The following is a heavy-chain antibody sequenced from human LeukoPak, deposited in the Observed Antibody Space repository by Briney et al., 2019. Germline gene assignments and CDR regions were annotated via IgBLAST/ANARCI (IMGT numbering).Heavy chain of an antibody. CDR2: IYYSGST. CDR1: GDSISSGDFY. V-gene: IGHV4-30-4*01. CDR3: ARHYYAVHY. Sequence: SQTLCLTCTVSGDSISSGDFYWSWIRQPPGKGLEWIGYIYYSGSTSYNPSLKSRVAISVDTSKNQFSLKLSSVTAADTAVYYCARHYYAVHYWGQGTLVTVSS. J-gene: IGHJ4*02. D-gene: IGHD3-3*01.